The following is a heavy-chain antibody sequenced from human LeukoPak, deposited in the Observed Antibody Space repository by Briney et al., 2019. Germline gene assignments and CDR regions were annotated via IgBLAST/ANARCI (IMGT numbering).Heavy chain of an antibody. J-gene: IGHJ4*02. Sequence: GGSLRLSCAASGFTFSSYTMHWVRQAPGKGLEWVALISYDGRNEYFADSVKGRFTISRDNSKNTVYLQINSLRTEDTTVYYCVRELRGSSLDYWGQGTLVTVSS. CDR1: GFTFSSYT. D-gene: IGHD3-16*01. V-gene: IGHV3-30*04. CDR2: ISYDGRNE. CDR3: VRELRGSSLDY.